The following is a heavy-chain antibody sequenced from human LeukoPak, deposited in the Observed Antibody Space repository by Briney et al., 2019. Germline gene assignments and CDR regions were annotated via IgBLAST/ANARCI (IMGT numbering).Heavy chain of an antibody. J-gene: IGHJ4*02. V-gene: IGHV3-7*01. D-gene: IGHD1-26*01. CDR3: ARDVGGSLDY. CDR2: IKGDESAE. CDR1: GFTYSTNW. Sequence: EGSLRFYCADSGFTYSTNWMAWNRPAAGKGPEWVANIKGDESAEHQADSVKGRFTISRDNAQNSVYLQMSSLRGEDTAVYYCARDVGGSLDYWGQGTLVTVSS.